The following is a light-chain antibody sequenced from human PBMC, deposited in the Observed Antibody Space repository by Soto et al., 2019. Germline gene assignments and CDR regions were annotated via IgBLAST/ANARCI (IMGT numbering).Light chain of an antibody. Sequence: VVMTKSPVTLSVSPGERATLSCRASQSVSSNLAWHQQKPGQAPRILMYDASTRATGIPARFSGSGSGTEFTLTISSLQSEDFAVYYCQQYHNWLITFGQGTRLEIK. CDR3: QQYHNWLIT. V-gene: IGKV3-15*01. J-gene: IGKJ5*01. CDR2: DAS. CDR1: QSVSSN.